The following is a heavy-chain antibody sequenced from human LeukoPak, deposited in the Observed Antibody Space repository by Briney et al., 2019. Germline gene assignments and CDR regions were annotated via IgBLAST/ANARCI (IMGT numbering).Heavy chain of an antibody. V-gene: IGHV4-59*12. Sequence: SETLSLTCTVSGGSISSYYWSWIRQPPGKGLEWIGYIYYSGSTNYNPSLKSRVTISVDTSKNQFSLKLSSVTAADTAVYYCARTLGGYYYGSGSYPYWGQGTLVTVSS. J-gene: IGHJ4*02. CDR3: ARTLGGYYYGSGSYPY. CDR1: GGSISSYY. D-gene: IGHD3-10*01. CDR2: IYYSGST.